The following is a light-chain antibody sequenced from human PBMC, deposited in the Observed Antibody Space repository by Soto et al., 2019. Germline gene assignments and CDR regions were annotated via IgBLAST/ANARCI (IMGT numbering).Light chain of an antibody. Sequence: DIQMTQSPSSLSASVGDRVTITCRASQSISSDLNWYQQKPGKAPKVLIYAASTLQSGVPSRFSGSGSGTDFNLTISSLQTEDFATYYCQQRYSTPRTFGQGTKVDIK. CDR2: AAS. CDR1: QSISSD. V-gene: IGKV1-39*01. CDR3: QQRYSTPRT. J-gene: IGKJ1*01.